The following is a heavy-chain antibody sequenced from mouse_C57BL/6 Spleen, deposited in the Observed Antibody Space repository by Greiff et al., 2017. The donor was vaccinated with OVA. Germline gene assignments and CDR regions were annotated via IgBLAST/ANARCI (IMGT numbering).Heavy chain of an antibody. V-gene: IGHV10-1*01. Sequence: DVHLVESGGGLVQPKGSLKLSCAASGFSFNTYAMNWVRQAPGKGLEWVARIRSKSNNYATYYADSVKDRFTISRDDSESMLYLQMNNLKTEDTAMYYCVRHPYGSLYAMDYWGQGTSVTVSS. CDR2: IRSKSNNYAT. CDR1: GFSFNTYA. CDR3: VRHPYGSLYAMDY. J-gene: IGHJ4*01. D-gene: IGHD1-1*01.